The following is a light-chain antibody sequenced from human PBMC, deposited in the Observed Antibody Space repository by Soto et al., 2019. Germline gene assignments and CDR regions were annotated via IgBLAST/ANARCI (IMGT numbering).Light chain of an antibody. V-gene: IGKV3-20*01. J-gene: IGKJ2*01. CDR2: DAS. Sequence: EIVLTQSPGTLSLSPGERATLSCMASQNVWSNYLAWYQQVPGQAPRLLIYDASTRATGVPDRFTGSGSGTDFTLTISRLEPEDFAVSYCQRYGTSPPYTFGQGTKLEI. CDR1: QNVWSNY. CDR3: QRYGTSPPYT.